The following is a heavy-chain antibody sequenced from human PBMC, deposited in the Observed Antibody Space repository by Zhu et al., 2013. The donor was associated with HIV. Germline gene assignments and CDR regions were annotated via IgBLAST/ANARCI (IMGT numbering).Heavy chain of an antibody. V-gene: IGHV1-69*12. CDR2: IIPLFGTA. CDR1: RGTFSTYL. CDR3: ARDPRDYDFWSDFVY. D-gene: IGHD3-3*01. Sequence: QVHLVQSGAQVKRPGSSVKVSCNISRGTFSTYLISWVRQAPGQGLEWMGGIIPLFGTANYAGKFQGRVTFTADDSRTTVYMEMSSLRSEDTAFYYCARDPRDYDFWSDFVYWGQGSLVTVLS. J-gene: IGHJ4*02.